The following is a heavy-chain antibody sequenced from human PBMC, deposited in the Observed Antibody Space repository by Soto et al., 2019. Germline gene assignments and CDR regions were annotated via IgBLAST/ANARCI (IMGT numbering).Heavy chain of an antibody. J-gene: IGHJ4*02. CDR2: ISDSGGST. CDR3: ANAVGYCIRTSCYFY. Sequence: LKLSGAASGCTFRSYAMSWVRQAPWKGLEWVSAISDSGGSTYYADSVKGRFTISRDNSKNTLYLQINSLRAEDTAVYYCANAVGYCIRTSCYFYWGQGTMVTVSS. CDR1: GCTFRSYA. V-gene: IGHV3-23*01. D-gene: IGHD2-2*01.